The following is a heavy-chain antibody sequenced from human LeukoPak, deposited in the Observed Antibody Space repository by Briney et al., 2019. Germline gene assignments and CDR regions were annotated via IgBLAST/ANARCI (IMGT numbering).Heavy chain of an antibody. CDR3: ARDRGEMAVDY. Sequence: GASVKVSCKASGYTFTDYYMHWVRQAPGQGLEWMGWINPSSGGTNYAQKFQGRVTVTRDTSISTAYMELSRLRSDDTAVYYCARDRGEMAVDYWGQGTLVTVSS. CDR1: GYTFTDYY. D-gene: IGHD5-24*01. CDR2: INPSSGGT. J-gene: IGHJ4*02. V-gene: IGHV1-2*02.